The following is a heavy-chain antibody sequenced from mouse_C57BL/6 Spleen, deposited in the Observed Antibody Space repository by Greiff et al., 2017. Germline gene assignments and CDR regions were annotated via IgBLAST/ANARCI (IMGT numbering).Heavy chain of an antibody. CDR3: TSDYYGSSPFAY. D-gene: IGHD1-1*01. J-gene: IGHJ3*01. V-gene: IGHV14-4*01. CDR1: GFNIKDDY. Sequence: EVQLQQSGAELVRPGASVKLSCTASGFNIKDDYMHWVKQRPEQGLEWIGWIDPENGDTEYASKFQGKATITADTSSNTAYLQLSSMTSEDTAVYYCTSDYYGSSPFAYWGQGTLVTVSA. CDR2: IDPENGDT.